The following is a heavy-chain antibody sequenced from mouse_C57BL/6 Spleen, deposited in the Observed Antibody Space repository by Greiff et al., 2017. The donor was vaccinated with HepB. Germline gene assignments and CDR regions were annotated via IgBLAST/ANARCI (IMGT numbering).Heavy chain of an antibody. CDR1: GYAFSSSW. Sequence: QVQLQQSGPELVKPGASVKISCKASGYAFSSSWLNWVKQRPGKGLEWIGRIYPGDGDTNYNGKFKGKATLSADKSSSTAYMQLSSLTSEDSAVYFCAREGLLGYGGQGTTLKVSS. CDR3: AREGLLGY. D-gene: IGHD2-3*01. CDR2: IYPGDGDT. V-gene: IGHV1-82*01. J-gene: IGHJ2*01.